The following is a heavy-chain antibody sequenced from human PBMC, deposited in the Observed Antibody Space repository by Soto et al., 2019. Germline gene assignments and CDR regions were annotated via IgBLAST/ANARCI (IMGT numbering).Heavy chain of an antibody. J-gene: IGHJ5*02. CDR2: MNPNSGNT. V-gene: IGHV1-8*01. CDR3: ARERSAAGTGWFDP. Sequence: QVQLVQSGAEVKKPGASVKVSCKASGYTFTSYDINWVRQATGQGLEWMGWMNPNSGNTGYAQKFQGRVTMTRNTSISTAYMELSSLRAEDTAVYYCARERSAAGTGWFDPWGQGTLVTVSS. CDR1: GYTFTSYD. D-gene: IGHD6-13*01.